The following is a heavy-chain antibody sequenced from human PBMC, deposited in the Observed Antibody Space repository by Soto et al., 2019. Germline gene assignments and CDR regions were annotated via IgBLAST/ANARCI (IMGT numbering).Heavy chain of an antibody. V-gene: IGHV3-33*08. CDR3: ARDYSSYGPFDY. D-gene: IGHD5-18*01. J-gene: IGHJ4*02. Sequence: GGSLRLSCTASGFTFSSFGMNWVRQAPGKGLEWVALIWYDGSKEYYADSVKGRFTISRDNSKNTLYLQMDSPRAEDTAVYYCARDYSSYGPFDYWGQGTLVTVSS. CDR2: IWYDGSKE. CDR1: GFTFSSFG.